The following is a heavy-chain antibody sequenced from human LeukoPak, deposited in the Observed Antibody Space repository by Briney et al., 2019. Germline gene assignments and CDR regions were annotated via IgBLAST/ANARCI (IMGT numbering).Heavy chain of an antibody. V-gene: IGHV3-21*05. CDR1: GFTFSKYS. CDR3: ASSLRSSGWSNYFDY. Sequence: PGGSLRLSCAASGFTFSKYSMNWVRQAPGKGLEWVSYISSSSSYTNYADSVKGRFTISRDNAKNSLYLQMNSLRAEDTAVYYCASSLRSSGWSNYFDYWGQGTLVTVSS. J-gene: IGHJ4*02. D-gene: IGHD6-19*01. CDR2: ISSSSSYT.